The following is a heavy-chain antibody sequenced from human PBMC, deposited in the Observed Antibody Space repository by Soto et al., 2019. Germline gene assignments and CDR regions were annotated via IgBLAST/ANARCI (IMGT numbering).Heavy chain of an antibody. V-gene: IGHV4-59*01. CDR1: GSITGYY. J-gene: IGHJ4*02. CDR3: ARERKGFGYIEY. D-gene: IGHD2-15*01. Sequence: PSETLSLTCTVSGSITGYYWTWVRQPPGKSLEWIGYMFHGGTTKYNPSLQSRVTLSLDTAKNQFSLSLTSVTAADTALYYCARERKGFGYIEYWGQGALVTVSS. CDR2: MFHGGTT.